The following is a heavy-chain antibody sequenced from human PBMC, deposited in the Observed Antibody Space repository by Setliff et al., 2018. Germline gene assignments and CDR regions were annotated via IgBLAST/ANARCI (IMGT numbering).Heavy chain of an antibody. J-gene: IGHJ6*03. D-gene: IGHD3-3*01. CDR3: ARVSGFQYMDV. Sequence: PSETLSLTCTVSGDSISSRRNYWGWFRQPAGKELEWIGQIYTSWSTNYNPSLKSRVTISLDTSKNQFSLSLTSVTAADTAVYYCARVSGFQYMDVWGKGTTVTVSS. CDR2: IYTSWST. V-gene: IGHV4-61*09. CDR1: GDSISSRRNY.